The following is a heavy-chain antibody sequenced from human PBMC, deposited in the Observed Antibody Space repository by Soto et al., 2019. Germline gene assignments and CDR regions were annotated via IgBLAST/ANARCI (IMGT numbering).Heavy chain of an antibody. CDR2: INHSGST. V-gene: IGHV4-34*01. Sequence: PSETLSLTCAVYGGSFIGYYWTWIRHPPGTGLEWIGEINHSGSTNYNPSLKSRVTISVDTSKNQFSLKLTSVTAADTAVYYCARDKITGLFDYWGQGALVTVS. J-gene: IGHJ4*02. CDR3: ARDKITGLFDY. D-gene: IGHD2-8*02. CDR1: GGSFIGYY.